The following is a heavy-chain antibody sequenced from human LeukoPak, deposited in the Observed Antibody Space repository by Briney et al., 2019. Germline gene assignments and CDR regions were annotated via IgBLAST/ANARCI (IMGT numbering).Heavy chain of an antibody. CDR1: GYTFTSYG. J-gene: IGHJ3*02. Sequence: ASVKVSCKASGYTFTSYGISWVRQAPGQGLEWMGWISAYNGNTNYAQKLQGRVAMTTDTSTSTAYMGLRSLRSDDTAVYYCALYYYGSGSYYNVSPAFDIWGQGTMVTVSS. D-gene: IGHD3-10*01. V-gene: IGHV1-18*01. CDR2: ISAYNGNT. CDR3: ALYYYGSGSYYNVSPAFDI.